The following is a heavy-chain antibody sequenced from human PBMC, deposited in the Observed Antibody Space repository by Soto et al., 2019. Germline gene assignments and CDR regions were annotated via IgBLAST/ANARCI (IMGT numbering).Heavy chain of an antibody. V-gene: IGHV3-23*01. CDR3: AKDRYYDTPGWFDP. D-gene: IGHD3-22*01. J-gene: IGHJ5*02. Sequence: GGSLRLSCVGSGFTFRAHAMRWVRQAPGRGLEWVSAISANGGSIQHADSVKGRFSVSRDNAKNTVYLQMDNLRTEDSAVYYCAKDRYYDTPGWFDPWGQGSRVTVSS. CDR1: GFTFRAHA. CDR2: ISANGGSI.